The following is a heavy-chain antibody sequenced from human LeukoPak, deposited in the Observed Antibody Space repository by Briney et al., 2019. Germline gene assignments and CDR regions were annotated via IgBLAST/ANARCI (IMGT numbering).Heavy chain of an antibody. CDR2: IYPGDSDT. J-gene: IGHJ3*02. CDR3: AAPTGYCSGGSCYGAFDI. Sequence: GESLKISCKGSGYSFTSYWIGWARQMPGKGLEWMGIIYPGDSDTRYSPSFQGQVTISADKSISTAYLQWRSLKASDTAMYYCAAPTGYCSGGSCYGAFDIWGQGTMVTVSS. CDR1: GYSFTSYW. D-gene: IGHD2-15*01. V-gene: IGHV5-51*01.